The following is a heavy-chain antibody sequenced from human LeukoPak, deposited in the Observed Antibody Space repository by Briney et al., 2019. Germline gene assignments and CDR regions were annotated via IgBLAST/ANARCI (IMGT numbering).Heavy chain of an antibody. Sequence: GGSLRLSCAASGFTFSTACINWVRQAPAKGLEWVGRIKSKTDGGTTDYTAPVKGRFTISRDDSKNTLYLQMNSLKTEDTAVYYCTTRSHDYSTLGGSAWGQGTLVTVSS. V-gene: IGHV3-15*01. CDR3: TTRSHDYSTLGGSA. J-gene: IGHJ5*02. CDR2: IKSKTDGGTT. D-gene: IGHD4-11*01. CDR1: GFTFSTAC.